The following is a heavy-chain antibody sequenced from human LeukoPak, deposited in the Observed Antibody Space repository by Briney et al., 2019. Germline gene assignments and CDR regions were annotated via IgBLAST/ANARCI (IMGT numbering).Heavy chain of an antibody. CDR3: AKAVPRDDNWFGP. CDR2: IRGDSSLI. CDR1: GFDFSSYS. J-gene: IGHJ5*02. V-gene: IGHV3-48*01. D-gene: IGHD2-2*01. Sequence: PGGSLRLSCAASGFDFSSYSMNWLRQAPGKGLEWISYIRGDSSLIKYADSLQGRFIISRDNGKNSLYLQMSSLKVDDTAVYYCAKAVPRDDNWFGPWGQGTLVTVSS.